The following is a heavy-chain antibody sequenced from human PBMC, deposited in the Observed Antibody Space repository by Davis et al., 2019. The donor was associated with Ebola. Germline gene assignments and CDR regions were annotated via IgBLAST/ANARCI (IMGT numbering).Heavy chain of an antibody. V-gene: IGHV3-23*01. CDR1: GFTFSSHA. CDR2: IGGSGGST. CDR3: AKDTSNIWFDI. D-gene: IGHD2/OR15-2a*01. J-gene: IGHJ3*02. Sequence: GESLKISCAASGFTFSSHAMSWVRQALGKGLEWVSGIGGSGGSTNYADSVKGRFTISRDNSKNTLYLQMNGLRVEDTAIYYCAKDTSNIWFDIWGQGTMVTVSS.